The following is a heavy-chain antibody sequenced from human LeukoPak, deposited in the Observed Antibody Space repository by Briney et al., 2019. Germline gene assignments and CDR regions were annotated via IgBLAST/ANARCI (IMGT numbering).Heavy chain of an antibody. V-gene: IGHV3-23*01. CDR2: ISGSGGST. D-gene: IGHD4-11*01. CDR1: GFTFSDYA. J-gene: IGHJ4*02. Sequence: GGSLRLSCAASGFTFSDYAMSWVRQAPGKGLEWVSSISGSGGSTYYADPVKGRFTISRDNSKNTLYVQMNSLRPEGTAVYYCARRGMTKVDFWGQGTLVTVSS. CDR3: ARRGMTKVDF.